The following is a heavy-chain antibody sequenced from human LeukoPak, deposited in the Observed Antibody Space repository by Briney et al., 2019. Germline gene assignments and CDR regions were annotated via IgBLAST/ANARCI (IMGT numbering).Heavy chain of an antibody. Sequence: PSETLSLTCTVSDGSINTGDCYWNWIRQPPGKGLEWIGYIYYSGSTYYNPSLKSRVTISVDTSKNQFSLKLSSVTAADTAVYYCASSSGPLWFGELNLKLNDYWGQGTLVTVSS. CDR3: ASSSGPLWFGELNLKLNDY. CDR2: IYYSGST. CDR1: DGSINTGDCY. V-gene: IGHV4-30-4*01. D-gene: IGHD3-10*01. J-gene: IGHJ4*02.